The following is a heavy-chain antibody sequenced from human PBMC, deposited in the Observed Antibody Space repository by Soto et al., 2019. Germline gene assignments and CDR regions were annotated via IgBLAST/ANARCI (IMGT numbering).Heavy chain of an antibody. CDR3: VRNRGGANYEFLD. J-gene: IGHJ6*02. Sequence: GGSLRLSCSASGFTFSSYSMHWVRQSPGKGLQYLSHISSDGDRIYYADSVRGRFSISRDNSNNMLYLQMNSLGPDDSAVYYCVRNRGGANYEFLDWGQGATVAVYS. D-gene: IGHD2-21*01. V-gene: IGHV3-64D*06. CDR1: GFTFSSYS. CDR2: ISSDGDRI.